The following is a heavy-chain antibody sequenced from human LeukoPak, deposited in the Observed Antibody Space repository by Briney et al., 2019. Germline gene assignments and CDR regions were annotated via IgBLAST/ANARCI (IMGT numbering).Heavy chain of an antibody. CDR2: ISEDGGGK. CDR1: GFTFSSNW. V-gene: IGHV3-7*01. CDR3: ATRRCSIAACRASSYRCFDF. Sequence: HPGGSLRLSCTASGFTFSSNWMTWVRQAPGKGLEWVANISEDGGGKYYVESVKGRFTISRDNARNSVHLELSNLRAEDTAVYYCATRRCSIAACRASSYRCFDFWGKGTTVIVSS. D-gene: IGHD2-2*01. J-gene: IGHJ6*04.